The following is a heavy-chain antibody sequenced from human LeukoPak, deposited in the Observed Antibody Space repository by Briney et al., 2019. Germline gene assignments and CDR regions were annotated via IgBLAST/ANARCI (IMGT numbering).Heavy chain of an antibody. D-gene: IGHD2-2*01. CDR3: AKDPYSRDVVVPAANWFDP. CDR2: ISYDGSNK. V-gene: IGHV3-30*18. CDR1: GFTFSSDG. J-gene: IGHJ5*02. Sequence: PGGSLRLSCAASGFTFSSDGMHWVRQAPGKGLGWVAVISYDGSNKYYADSVKGRFTISRDNSKNTLYLQMNSLRAEDTAVYYCAKDPYSRDVVVPAANWFDPWGQGTLVTVSS.